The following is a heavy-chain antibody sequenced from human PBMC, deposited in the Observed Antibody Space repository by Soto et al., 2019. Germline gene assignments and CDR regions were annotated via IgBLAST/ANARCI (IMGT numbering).Heavy chain of an antibody. D-gene: IGHD5-12*01. V-gene: IGHV4-30-2*06. CDR2: ISHLEST. CDR3: ARGGGYDSFDY. J-gene: IGHJ4*02. Sequence: QLQLQESGSGLVKTSETLSLTCTVSGASISYGGFSWSWIRQSPGKGLEWIGYISHLESTYFHPSFKSRLTLSIDRTRNQFSLKVSSVTAADMAVYYCARGGGYDSFDYWGQGVLVTVSS. CDR1: GASISYGGFS.